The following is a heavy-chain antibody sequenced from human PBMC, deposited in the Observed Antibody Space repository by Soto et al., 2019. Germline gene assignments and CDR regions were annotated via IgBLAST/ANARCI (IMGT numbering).Heavy chain of an antibody. CDR2: IYHSGST. J-gene: IGHJ4*02. CDR3: ASSQTTATSYDY. CDR1: GGSISSGGYS. Sequence: QPQLQESGSGLVKPSQTLSLTCAVSGGSISSGGYSWSWIRQPPGKGLEWIGYIYHSGSTYYNPSLKSRVTISVDRSKKQFSLKLSSVTAADTAVYYCASSQTTATSYDYWGQGTLVTVSS. D-gene: IGHD1-1*01. V-gene: IGHV4-30-2*01.